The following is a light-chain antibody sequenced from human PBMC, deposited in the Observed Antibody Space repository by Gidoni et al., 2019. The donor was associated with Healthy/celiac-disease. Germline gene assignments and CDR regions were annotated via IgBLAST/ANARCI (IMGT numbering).Light chain of an antibody. CDR3: QQSYSTPYT. Sequence: IQMTQSPSSLSASVGDRVTITCRASSSISSYLNWYQQKPGKAPKLLIYAASSLESGVPSRFSGSGSGTDFTLTISSLQPEDFATYYCQQSYSTPYTFGQGTKLEIK. J-gene: IGKJ2*01. CDR1: SSISSY. V-gene: IGKV1-39*01. CDR2: AAS.